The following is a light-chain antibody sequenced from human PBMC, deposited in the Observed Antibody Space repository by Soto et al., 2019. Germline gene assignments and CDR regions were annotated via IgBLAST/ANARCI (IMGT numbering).Light chain of an antibody. J-gene: IGKJ3*01. CDR1: QGIRND. Sequence: IQMTQAPSTLSASVGDRVTITCRASQGIRNDLDWFQQKPGKAPKLLIYAASNLQSGVPARFSGSGSGTDFTLTISSLQPEDFATYYCLQKYFYPFTFGPGTKVDIK. CDR2: AAS. CDR3: LQKYFYPFT. V-gene: IGKV1-6*01.